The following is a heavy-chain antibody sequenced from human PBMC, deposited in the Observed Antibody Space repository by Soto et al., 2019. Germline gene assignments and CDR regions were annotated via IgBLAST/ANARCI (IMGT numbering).Heavy chain of an antibody. CDR3: AKDIRYYYGSGSFDY. CDR1: GFTFDDYA. CDR2: ISGDGGST. V-gene: IGHV3-43*02. Sequence: GGSLRLSCAASGFTFDDYAMHWARQAPGKGLEWVSLISGDGGSTYYADSVKGRFTISRDNSKNSLYLQMNSLRTEDTALYSCAKDIRYYYGSGSFDYWGQGTLVTVSS. D-gene: IGHD3-10*01. J-gene: IGHJ4*02.